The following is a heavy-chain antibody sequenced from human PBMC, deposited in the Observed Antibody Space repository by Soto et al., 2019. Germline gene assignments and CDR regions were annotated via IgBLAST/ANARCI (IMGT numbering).Heavy chain of an antibody. D-gene: IGHD3-10*01. CDR3: AKDVYKIKGSGTLLWFGGYYYGMDV. J-gene: IGHJ6*02. Sequence: EVQLVESGGVVVQPGGSLRLSCAASGFTFDDYTMHWVRQAPGKGLEWVSLISWDGGSTYYADSVKGRFTISRDNSKNSLYLQMNSLRTEDTALYYSAKDVYKIKGSGTLLWFGGYYYGMDVWGQGTTVTVSS. V-gene: IGHV3-43*01. CDR2: ISWDGGST. CDR1: GFTFDDYT.